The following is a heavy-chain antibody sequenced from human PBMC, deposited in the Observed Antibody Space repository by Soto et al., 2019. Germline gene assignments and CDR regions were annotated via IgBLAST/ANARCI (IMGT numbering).Heavy chain of an antibody. V-gene: IGHV1-69*01. CDR2: IIPIFGTA. CDR3: ASPYSSSSSGRGDVDV. Sequence: QVQLVQSGAEVKKPGSSVKVSCNASGGTFSSYAISWVRQAPGQGLEWMGGIIPIFGTANYAQKFQGRVTITADEATSTAYMELSSLRSEDTAVYYCASPYSSSSSGRGDVDVWGQGTTVTVSS. J-gene: IGHJ6*02. D-gene: IGHD6-6*01. CDR1: GGTFSSYA.